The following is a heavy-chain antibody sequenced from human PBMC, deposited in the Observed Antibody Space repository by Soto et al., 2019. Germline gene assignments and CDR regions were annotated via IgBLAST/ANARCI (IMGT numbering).Heavy chain of an antibody. CDR3: ARDRETYSSGWYALDY. D-gene: IGHD6-19*01. J-gene: IGHJ4*02. V-gene: IGHV3-66*01. Sequence: GGSLRLSCAASGFTFSSNYMSWVRQAPGKGLEWVSVIYSGGSTYYADSGKGRFTIYRDNSKKTLYLQMNSLRAEDTAVYYCARDRETYSSGWYALDYWGQGTLVTVSS. CDR1: GFTFSSNY. CDR2: IYSGGST.